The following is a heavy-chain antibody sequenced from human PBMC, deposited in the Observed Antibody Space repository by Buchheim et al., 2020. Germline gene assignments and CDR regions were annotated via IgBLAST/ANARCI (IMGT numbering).Heavy chain of an antibody. CDR1: GHTFTSYD. Sequence: QVQLVQSGAEVKKPGASVKVSCKASGHTFTSYDINWVRQATGQGLEWMGWMNPNSGNTGYAQKFQGRVTMTRNTSISTAYMELSSLRSEDTAVYYCARGRYCSSTSCYEGWYYYGMDVWGQRTT. D-gene: IGHD2-2*01. CDR2: MNPNSGNT. J-gene: IGHJ6*02. CDR3: ARGRYCSSTSCYEGWYYYGMDV. V-gene: IGHV1-8*01.